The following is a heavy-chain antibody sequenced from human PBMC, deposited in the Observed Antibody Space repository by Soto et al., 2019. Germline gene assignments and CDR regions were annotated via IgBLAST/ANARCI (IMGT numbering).Heavy chain of an antibody. D-gene: IGHD3-22*01. V-gene: IGHV3-23*01. CDR3: AKGLYYYDSSGYRLFDY. J-gene: IGHJ4*02. CDR1: GFTFNNYA. Sequence: PGGSLRLSCAASGFTFNNYALTWVRQAPGKGLEWVSTISVSGGSTHYADSVKGRFTISRDNSKKTLYLQMHSLRAADTAVYYCAKGLYYYDSSGYRLFDYWGQGTLVTVSS. CDR2: ISVSGGST.